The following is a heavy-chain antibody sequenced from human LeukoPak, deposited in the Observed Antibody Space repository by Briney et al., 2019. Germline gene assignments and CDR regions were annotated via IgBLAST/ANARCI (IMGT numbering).Heavy chain of an antibody. Sequence: GGSLRLSCAVSGFTFCGYAMSWVRQAPGKGLEWVSVISGSGGSTYHADSVKGRFTISRDNSKNTLYLQMNSLRAEDTAVYYCAKGLRGRETSSFDYWGQGTLVTVSS. V-gene: IGHV3-23*01. CDR2: ISGSGGST. CDR3: AKGLRGRETSSFDY. J-gene: IGHJ4*02. CDR1: GFTFCGYA. D-gene: IGHD3-10*01.